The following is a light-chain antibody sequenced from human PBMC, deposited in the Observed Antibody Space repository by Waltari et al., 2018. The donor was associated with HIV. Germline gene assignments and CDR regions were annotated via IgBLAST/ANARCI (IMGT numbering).Light chain of an antibody. CDR2: WAS. J-gene: IGKJ1*01. CDR3: QQHYTAPQT. Sequence: DIVMTQSPDSLAVSLGERATINCKSSQSVLYSSNNKNYLAWYQQKPGQPPKLLIYWASIRESGVPDRFSGSGSGTDFTLTISSLQAEDVAVYYCQQHYTAPQTFGQGTKVEIK. CDR1: QSVLYSSNNKNY. V-gene: IGKV4-1*01.